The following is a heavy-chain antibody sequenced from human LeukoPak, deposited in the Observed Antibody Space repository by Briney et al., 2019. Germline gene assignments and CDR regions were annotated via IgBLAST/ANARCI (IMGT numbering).Heavy chain of an antibody. V-gene: IGHV3-23*01. CDR1: GFTFSSYA. J-gene: IGHJ6*02. Sequence: GGSLRLSCAASGFTFSSYAMSWVRQAPGKGLEWVSGISGSGGSTYYADSVKGRFTISRDNSKNTLYVQMNSLRAEDTAVYYCAREGIVNYYYYGMDVWGQGTTVTVSS. D-gene: IGHD3-16*02. CDR2: ISGSGGST. CDR3: AREGIVNYYYYGMDV.